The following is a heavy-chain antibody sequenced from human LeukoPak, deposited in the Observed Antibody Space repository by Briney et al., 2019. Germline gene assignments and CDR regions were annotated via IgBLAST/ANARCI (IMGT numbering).Heavy chain of an antibody. Sequence: SETLSLTCTVSGGSISSGGYYWSWIRQHPGKGLEWIGYIYYSGSTYCNPSLKSRVTISVDTSKNQFSLKLSSVTAADTAVYYCARASYYGSVRFDYWGQGTLVTVSS. CDR3: ARASYYGSVRFDY. D-gene: IGHD3-10*01. CDR2: IYYSGST. J-gene: IGHJ4*02. CDR1: GGSISSGGYY. V-gene: IGHV4-31*03.